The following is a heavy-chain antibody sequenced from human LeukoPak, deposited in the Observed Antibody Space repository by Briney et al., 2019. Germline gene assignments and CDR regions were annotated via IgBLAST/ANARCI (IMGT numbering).Heavy chain of an antibody. Sequence: PSQTLSLTCTVSGGSISSGDYYWSWIRQPPGKGLEWIVYIYYSGSTYYNPSLKSRVTISVDTSKNQFSLKLSSVTAADTAVYYCARDCSGGSCYYYYGMDVRGQGTTVTVSS. CDR1: GGSISSGDYY. J-gene: IGHJ6*02. CDR2: IYYSGST. D-gene: IGHD2-15*01. CDR3: ARDCSGGSCYYYYGMDV. V-gene: IGHV4-30-4*01.